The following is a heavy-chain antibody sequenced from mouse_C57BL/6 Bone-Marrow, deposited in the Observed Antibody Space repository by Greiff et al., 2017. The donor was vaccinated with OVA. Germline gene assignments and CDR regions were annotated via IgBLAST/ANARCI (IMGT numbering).Heavy chain of an antibody. CDR2: IYPGSGNT. CDR3: ARGAWFAY. CDR1: GYTFTDYY. Sequence: VQLVESGAELVRPGASVKLSCKASGYTFTDYYINWVKQRPGQGLEWIARIYPGSGNTYYNEKFKGKATLTAEKSSSTAYMQLSSLTSEDSAVYFCARGAWFAYWGQGTLVTVSA. J-gene: IGHJ3*01. V-gene: IGHV1-76*01.